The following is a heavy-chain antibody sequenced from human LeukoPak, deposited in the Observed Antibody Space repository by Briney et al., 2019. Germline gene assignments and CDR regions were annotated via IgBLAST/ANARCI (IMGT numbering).Heavy chain of an antibody. D-gene: IGHD5-12*01. Sequence: SETLSLACTVSGGSISSYYWSWIRQPPGKGLEWIGYIYYTGSTNHNPSLKSRVTISVDTSKNQFSLKLSSVTAADTAVYYCARVVYSGYDFRGAMDVWGKGTTVTVSS. J-gene: IGHJ6*03. CDR1: GGSISSYY. CDR3: ARVVYSGYDFRGAMDV. CDR2: IYYTGST. V-gene: IGHV4-59*01.